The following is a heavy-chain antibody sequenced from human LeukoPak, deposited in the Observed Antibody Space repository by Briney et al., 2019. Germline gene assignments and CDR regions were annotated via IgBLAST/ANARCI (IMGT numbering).Heavy chain of an antibody. V-gene: IGHV3-7*01. CDR3: ARGKVKRLAYCGGDCLRFFGY. Sequence: GGSLRLSCAASGFTFSSYWMGWVRQAPGKGLEWVANIKQDGSEKYYVDSVKGRFTISRDNAKNSLYLQMNSLRAEDTAVYCCARGKVKRLAYCGGDCLRFFGYWGQGTLVTVSS. J-gene: IGHJ4*02. CDR1: GFTFSSYW. CDR2: IKQDGSEK. D-gene: IGHD2-21*02.